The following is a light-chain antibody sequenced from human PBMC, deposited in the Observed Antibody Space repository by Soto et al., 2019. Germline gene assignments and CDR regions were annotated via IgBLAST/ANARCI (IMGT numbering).Light chain of an antibody. CDR3: SSFVATNNLRV. J-gene: IGLJ1*01. CDR2: EVN. Sequence: SVLNNPPSSSGSPGRSVTISCPGSSSDIGSYKYVSWYQQHPGKAPKLIIYEVNERPSGVPDRFSGSKSGNTASLTVSGLQPEDEAEYYCSSFVATNNLRVFGTGTKGTVL. CDR1: SSDIGSYKY. V-gene: IGLV2-8*01.